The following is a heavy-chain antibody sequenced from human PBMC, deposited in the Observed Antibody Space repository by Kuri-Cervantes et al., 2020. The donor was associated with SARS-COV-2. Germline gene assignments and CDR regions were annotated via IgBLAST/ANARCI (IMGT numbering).Heavy chain of an antibody. CDR2: ISTSSSYI. V-gene: IGHV3-21*01. CDR3: ARRLEYDFWSGPLDAFDI. CDR1: GFTFNSYC. Sequence: ETLSLTCAASGFTFNSYCMNWVRQAPGKGLEWVSSISTSSSYIYYADSVKGRFTISRDTAKNSLYLQMNSLRAEDTAVYYCARRLEYDFWSGPLDAFDIWGQGTMVTVSS. D-gene: IGHD3-3*01. J-gene: IGHJ3*02.